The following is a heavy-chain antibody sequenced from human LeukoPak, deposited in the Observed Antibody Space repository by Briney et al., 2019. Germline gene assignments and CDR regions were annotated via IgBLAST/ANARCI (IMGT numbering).Heavy chain of an antibody. D-gene: IGHD1-26*01. V-gene: IGHV3-13*01. CDR2: IGTAGDT. CDR1: GFTLSSYA. J-gene: IGHJ4*02. CDR3: ARRNTPHGNFDY. Sequence: PGGSLRLSCAASGFTLSSYAMHWVRQPAGKGLEWVSAIGTAGDTFYPGSVKGRFTISRENAKKSLFLQMDSLRAEDTAVYYCARRNTPHGNFDYWGQGTLVTVSS.